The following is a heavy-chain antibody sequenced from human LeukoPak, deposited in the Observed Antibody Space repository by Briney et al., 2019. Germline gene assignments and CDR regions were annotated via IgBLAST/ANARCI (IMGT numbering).Heavy chain of an antibody. CDR2: ITSSSTTI. D-gene: IGHD3-10*01. CDR1: GFTFSNSG. V-gene: IGHV3-48*04. Sequence: GGSLRLSCAASGFTFSNSGMNWVRQAPGKGLEWVSYITSSSTTIYYADSVKGRFTISRDDAKNTLYLQLNSLRAEDTAVYYCARDDSATYYNLAYWGQGTLVTVSS. CDR3: ARDDSATYYNLAY. J-gene: IGHJ4*02.